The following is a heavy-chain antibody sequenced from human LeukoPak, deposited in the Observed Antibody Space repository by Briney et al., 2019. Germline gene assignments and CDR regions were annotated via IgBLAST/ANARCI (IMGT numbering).Heavy chain of an antibody. CDR1: GGSISGYY. V-gene: IGHV4-59*01. CDR3: ARATYTSTWPKIDS. Sequence: SETLSLTCTVSGGSISGYYWSWIRQSPEKGLEWIGYIYYSGSTNYNPSLKSRVTISLDTSRNHFSLKLTSVTAADTAFYYCARATYTSTWPKIDSWGQGILVTVSS. J-gene: IGHJ4*02. D-gene: IGHD1-26*01. CDR2: IYYSGST.